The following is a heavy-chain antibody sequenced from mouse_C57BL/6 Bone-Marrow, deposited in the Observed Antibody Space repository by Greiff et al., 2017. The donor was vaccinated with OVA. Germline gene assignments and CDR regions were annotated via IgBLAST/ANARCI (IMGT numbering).Heavy chain of an antibody. Sequence: IQLQQSGAELVRPGASVTLSCKASGYTFTDYEMHWVKQTPVHGLEWIGAIDPETGGTAYNQKFKGKAILTADKSSSTAYMELRSLTSEDSAVYYCTRDYYGSSQDFDVWGTGTTVTVSS. CDR2: IDPETGGT. V-gene: IGHV1-15*01. D-gene: IGHD1-1*01. CDR1: GYTFTDYE. CDR3: TRDYYGSSQDFDV. J-gene: IGHJ1*03.